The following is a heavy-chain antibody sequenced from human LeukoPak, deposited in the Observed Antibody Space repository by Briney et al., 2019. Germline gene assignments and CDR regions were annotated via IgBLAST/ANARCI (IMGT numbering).Heavy chain of an antibody. D-gene: IGHD3-10*01. CDR3: VRGTPTPGMDY. V-gene: IGHV7-4-1*02. Sequence: ASVKVSCKASGYPFIAHFLNWVRQAPGQGLEWMGNIDTTTGNPRYAQDFTGRFVFSLDTSVSTAYLQITSLKADDTAAYYCVRGTPTPGMDYWGQGTQVTVSS. CDR2: IDTTTGNP. J-gene: IGHJ4*02. CDR1: GYPFIAHF.